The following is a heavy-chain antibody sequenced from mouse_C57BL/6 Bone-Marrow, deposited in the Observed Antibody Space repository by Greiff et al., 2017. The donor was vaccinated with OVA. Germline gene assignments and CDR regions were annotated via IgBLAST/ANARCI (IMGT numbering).Heavy chain of an antibody. J-gene: IGHJ3*01. V-gene: IGHV5-6*02. D-gene: IGHD1-1*01. CDR2: ISSGGSYT. CDR1: GFTFSSYG. CDR3: ARGDYGSRHPFAY. Sequence: EVMLVESGGDLVKPGGSLKLSCAASGFTFSSYGMSWVRQTPDKRLEWVATISSGGSYTYYPDSVKGRFTISRDNAKNTLYLQMSSLKSEDTAMYYCARGDYGSRHPFAYWGQGTLVTVSA.